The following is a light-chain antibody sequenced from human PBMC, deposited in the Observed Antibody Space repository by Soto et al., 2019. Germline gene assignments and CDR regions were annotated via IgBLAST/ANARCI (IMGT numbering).Light chain of an antibody. J-gene: IGLJ1*01. V-gene: IGLV2-23*01. CDR3: CSYAGSSTYV. Sequence: QSVLTQPASVSGSPGQSITISCTGTSSVFGSYNLVSWYQQHPGKAPKLMIYEDSKRPSGVSNRFSGSKSGNTASLTISGLQAEYDADSYCCSYAGSSTYVFGPGTKVTVL. CDR1: SSVFGSYNL. CDR2: EDS.